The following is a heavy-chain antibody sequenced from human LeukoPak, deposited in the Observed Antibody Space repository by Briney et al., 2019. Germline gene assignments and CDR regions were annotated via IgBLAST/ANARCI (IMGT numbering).Heavy chain of an antibody. Sequence: SETLSLTCAVYGGSFSGYYWSWIRQPPGKGLEWIGEINHSRSTNYNPSLKSRVTISVDTSKNQFSLKLSSVTAADTAVYYCAREDGEKDWFDPWGQGTLVTVSS. J-gene: IGHJ5*02. CDR1: GGSFSGYY. CDR2: INHSRST. D-gene: IGHD4-17*01. V-gene: IGHV4-34*01. CDR3: AREDGEKDWFDP.